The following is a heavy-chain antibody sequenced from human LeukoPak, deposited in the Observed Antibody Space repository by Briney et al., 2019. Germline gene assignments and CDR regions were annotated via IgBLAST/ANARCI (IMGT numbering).Heavy chain of an antibody. D-gene: IGHD3-10*01. CDR3: ARVHSGIDAFDI. Sequence: SETPSLTCTVSGGSISSYYWSWIRQPPGKGLEWIGYIYYSGSTNYNPSLKSRVTISVDTSKNQFSLKLSSVTAADTAVYYCARVHSGIDAFDIWGQGTMVTVSS. V-gene: IGHV4-59*01. CDR2: IYYSGST. CDR1: GGSISSYY. J-gene: IGHJ3*02.